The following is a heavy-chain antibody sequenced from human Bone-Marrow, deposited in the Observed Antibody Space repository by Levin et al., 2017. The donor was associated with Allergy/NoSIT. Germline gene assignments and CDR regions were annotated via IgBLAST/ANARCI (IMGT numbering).Heavy chain of an antibody. CDR1: GGSISNSY. J-gene: IGHJ4*02. D-gene: IGHD3-22*01. V-gene: IGHV4-4*07. Sequence: SQTLSLTCTVSGGSISNSYWSWIRPPAGKGLEWIGRIYTSGSTDYNPSLKSRVTMSVDTSKNQFSLQLTSVTAADTAVYYCAREHKDYDGDGYYYGCWGQGTLVSVSS. CDR2: IYTSGST. CDR3: AREHKDYDGDGYYYGC.